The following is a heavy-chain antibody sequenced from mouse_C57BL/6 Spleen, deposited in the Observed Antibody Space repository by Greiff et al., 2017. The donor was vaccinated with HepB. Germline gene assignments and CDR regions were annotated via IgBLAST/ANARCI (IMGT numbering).Heavy chain of an antibody. V-gene: IGHV5-9*01. J-gene: IGHJ2*01. CDR2: ISGGGGNT. CDR1: GFTFSSYT. CDR3: ARGSPITTVVATDFDY. D-gene: IGHD1-1*01. Sequence: DVMLVESGGGLVKPGGSLKLSCAASGFTFSSYTMSWVRQTPEKRLEWVATISGGGGNTYYPDSVKGRFTISRDNAKNTLYLQMSSLRSEDTALYYCARGSPITTVVATDFDYWGQGTTLTVSS.